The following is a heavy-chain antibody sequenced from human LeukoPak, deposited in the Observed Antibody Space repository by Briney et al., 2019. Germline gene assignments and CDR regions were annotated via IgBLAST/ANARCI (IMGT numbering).Heavy chain of an antibody. CDR3: ARDVCFGGSCYSDYFDY. J-gene: IGHJ4*02. D-gene: IGHD2-15*01. Sequence: SETLSLTCTVSGGSISSGSYYWSWIRQPPGKGLEWIGYMYYGGSSNYNASLKSRVTISVDMSKNQFSLKLSSVTAADTAVYYCARDVCFGGSCYSDYFDYWGQGILVTVSS. CDR1: GGSISSGSYY. CDR2: MYYGGSS. V-gene: IGHV4-61*01.